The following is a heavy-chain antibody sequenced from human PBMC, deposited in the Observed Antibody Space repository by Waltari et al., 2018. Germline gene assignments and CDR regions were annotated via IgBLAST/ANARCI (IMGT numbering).Heavy chain of an antibody. J-gene: IGHJ3*02. CDR1: GGPFSGYY. CDR3: ARETGPEAFDI. V-gene: IGHV4-34*01. CDR2: INHSGRT. Sequence: QVQLQQWGAGLLKPSETLSLTCAVYGGPFSGYYWSWIRQPPGKGLEWIGEINHSGRTNYNPTIKSRVTISVDTSKNQFSLKLSSVTAADTAVYYCARETGPEAFDIWGQGTMVTVSS.